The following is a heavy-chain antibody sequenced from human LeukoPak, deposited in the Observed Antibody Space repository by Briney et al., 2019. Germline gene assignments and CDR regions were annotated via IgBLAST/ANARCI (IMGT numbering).Heavy chain of an antibody. V-gene: IGHV3-66*01. Sequence: GGSLRLSCAASGFTVSSNYMSWVRQAPGKGLEWVSVIYSGGSTYYADSVKGRFTISRDNSKNTLYLQLNSLRAEDTAVYCCTKSSTCSWIFDYWGQGTLVTVSS. D-gene: IGHD6-13*01. CDR3: TKSSTCSWIFDY. CDR2: IYSGGST. CDR1: GFTVSSNY. J-gene: IGHJ4*02.